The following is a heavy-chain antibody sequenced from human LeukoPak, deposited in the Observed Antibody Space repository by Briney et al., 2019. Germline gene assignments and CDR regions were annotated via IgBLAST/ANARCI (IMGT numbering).Heavy chain of an antibody. J-gene: IGHJ4*02. Sequence: PGGSLRLSCAASGFTFSSYGMHWVRQAPGKGLEWVAFIRYDGSNKYYADSVKGRFTISRDNSKNTPYLQMNSLRAEDTAAYYCAKDPSFRPGYFDYWGQGTLVTVSS. CDR1: GFTFSSYG. V-gene: IGHV3-30*02. CDR3: AKDPSFRPGYFDY. CDR2: IRYDGSNK.